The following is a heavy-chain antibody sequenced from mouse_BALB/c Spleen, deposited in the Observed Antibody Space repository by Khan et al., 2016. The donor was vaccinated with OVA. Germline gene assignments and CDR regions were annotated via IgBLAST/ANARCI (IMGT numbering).Heavy chain of an antibody. Sequence: QIQLVQSGPELKKPGETVKISCKASGYTFTNYGMTWVKQAPGKGLKWMGWINTYTGEPIYADDFKGRFAFSLETSASPPYLQINNLKNEDTAKYCCARPPYFSYVMVYWGQGTSVTVSA. V-gene: IGHV9-3-1*01. J-gene: IGHJ4*01. CDR1: GYTFTNYG. D-gene: IGHD2-10*01. CDR2: INTYTGEP. CDR3: ARPPYFSYVMVY.